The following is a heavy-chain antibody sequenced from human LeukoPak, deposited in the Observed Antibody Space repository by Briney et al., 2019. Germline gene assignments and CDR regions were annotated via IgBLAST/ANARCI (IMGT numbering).Heavy chain of an antibody. J-gene: IGHJ6*02. V-gene: IGHV4-59*12. CDR2: IYYSGST. Sequence: SVTLSLTCTVSGGSISSYYWSWIRQPPGKGLEWIGYIYYSGSTNYNPSLKSRVTISVDTSKNQFSLKLSSVTAADTAVYYCASRYCSSTSCYRYYYGMDVWGQGTTVTVSS. CDR3: ASRYCSSTSCYRYYYGMDV. D-gene: IGHD2-2*01. CDR1: GGSISSYY.